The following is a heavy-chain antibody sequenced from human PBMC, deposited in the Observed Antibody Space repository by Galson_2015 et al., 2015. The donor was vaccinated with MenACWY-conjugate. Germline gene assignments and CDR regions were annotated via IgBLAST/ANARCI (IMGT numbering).Heavy chain of an antibody. J-gene: IGHJ6*03. V-gene: IGHV3-23*01. Sequence: SLRLSCAASGFSFRSNAMSWVRQAPGKGLEWVSAISASGGSTYYPDYAKGRFTISRDNSKNTLFLEMNSLRGEDTALYYRVKERGSLSHNYYFYFMDVWGQGTTVTVS. CDR2: ISASGGST. D-gene: IGHD6-6*01. CDR3: VKERGSLSHNYYFYFMDV. CDR1: GFSFRSNA.